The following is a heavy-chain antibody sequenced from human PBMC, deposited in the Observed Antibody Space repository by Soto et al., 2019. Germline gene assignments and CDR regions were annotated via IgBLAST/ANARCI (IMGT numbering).Heavy chain of an antibody. CDR2: VSAYNGNT. Sequence: ASVKVSCKASGYTFTSYGISWVRQAPGQGLEWMGWVSAYNGNTNYAQKLQGRVTMTTDTSTSTAYMELRSLRSDDTAVYYCARVKAPSREDFWSGSLYYYYGMDVWGQGTTVTVSS. CDR1: GYTFTSYG. J-gene: IGHJ6*02. D-gene: IGHD3-3*01. CDR3: ARVKAPSREDFWSGSLYYYYGMDV. V-gene: IGHV1-18*01.